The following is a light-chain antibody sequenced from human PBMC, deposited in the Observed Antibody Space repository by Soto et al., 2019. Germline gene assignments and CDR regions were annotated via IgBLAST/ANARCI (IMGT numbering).Light chain of an antibody. CDR2: GAS. CDR3: QQYNNWPPWT. V-gene: IGKV3-15*01. J-gene: IGKJ1*01. CDR1: QSVSSSY. Sequence: EIVLTQSPGTLSLSPGERATLSCRASQSVSSSYLAWYQQKPGQAPRLLIYGASTRATGIPARFSGSGSGTEFTLTISGLQSDDFAVYFCQQYNNWPPWTFGHGTKVDIK.